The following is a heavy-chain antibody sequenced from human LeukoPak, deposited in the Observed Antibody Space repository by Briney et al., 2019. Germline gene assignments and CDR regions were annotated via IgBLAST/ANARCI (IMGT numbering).Heavy chain of an antibody. V-gene: IGHV4-31*03. CDR1: GGSLSSGGYY. D-gene: IGHD4-17*01. J-gene: IGHJ4*02. CDR3: ARDHVTTGYFDY. CDR2: IYYSGST. Sequence: SETLSLTCTVSGGSLSSGGYYWSWIRQHPVKGLEWIGYIYYSGSTYYNPSLKRRVTISVAPSKTKFSLKLSSLTAAATAVYSWARDHVTTGYFDYWGEGTLVTVSS.